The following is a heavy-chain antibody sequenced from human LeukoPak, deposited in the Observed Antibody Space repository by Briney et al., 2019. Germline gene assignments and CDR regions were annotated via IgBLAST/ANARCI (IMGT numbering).Heavy chain of an antibody. CDR2: IYTSGGA. D-gene: IGHD6-13*01. J-gene: IGHJ4*02. Sequence: SQTLSLTCTVSGGSISSDNYYWSWIRQPAGKGLEWIGRIYTSGGADYNPSLKSRVSISIDTSNNQFSLRLSSVTAADTAIYYCARDSAFVAAAGNYWGQGTLVTVSS. CDR3: ARDSAFVAAAGNY. V-gene: IGHV4-61*02. CDR1: GGSISSDNYY.